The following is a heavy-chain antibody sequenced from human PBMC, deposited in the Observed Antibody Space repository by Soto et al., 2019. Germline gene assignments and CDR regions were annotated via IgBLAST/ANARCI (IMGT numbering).Heavy chain of an antibody. D-gene: IGHD1-1*01. CDR3: ARDDRTKDPHFDY. J-gene: IGHJ4*02. Sequence: PGESLKISCKGSGYSFTSYWIGWVRQAPGQRLEWMGWINAGNGNTKYSQKFQGRVTITRDTSASTAYMELSSLRSEDTAVYYCARDDRTKDPHFDYWGQGTLVTVSS. CDR1: GYSFTSYW. CDR2: INAGNGNT. V-gene: IGHV1-3*01.